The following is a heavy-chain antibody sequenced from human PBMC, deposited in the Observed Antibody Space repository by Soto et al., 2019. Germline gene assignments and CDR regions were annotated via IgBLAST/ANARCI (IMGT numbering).Heavy chain of an antibody. Sequence: GGSLRLSCAASGFTFSSYAMHWVRQAPGKGLEWVAVISYDGSNKSYADSVKGRFTISRDNSKNTLYLQMNSLRAEDTAVYYCARALRYSSGWHYYYYYYGMDVWGQGTTVTVSS. D-gene: IGHD6-19*01. CDR2: ISYDGSNK. CDR3: ARALRYSSGWHYYYYYYGMDV. J-gene: IGHJ6*02. V-gene: IGHV3-30-3*01. CDR1: GFTFSSYA.